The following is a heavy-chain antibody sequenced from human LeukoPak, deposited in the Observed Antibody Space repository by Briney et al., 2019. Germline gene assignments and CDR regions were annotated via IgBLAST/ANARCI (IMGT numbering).Heavy chain of an antibody. CDR2: IYYSGST. CDR1: GGSISSYY. Sequence: SETLSLTCTVSGGSISSYYWSWIRQPPGKGLEWIGYIYYSGSTNYNPSLKSRVTISVDTSKNQFSLKLGSVTAADTAVYYCARAVGGGDYFDYWGQGTLVTVSS. J-gene: IGHJ4*02. CDR3: ARAVGGGDYFDY. D-gene: IGHD1-26*01. V-gene: IGHV4-59*01.